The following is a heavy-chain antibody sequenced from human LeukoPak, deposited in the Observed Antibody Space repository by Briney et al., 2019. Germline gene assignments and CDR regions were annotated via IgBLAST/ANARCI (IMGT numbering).Heavy chain of an antibody. J-gene: IGHJ4*02. D-gene: IGHD4-17*01. CDR1: GFTFSNFW. Sequence: GGSLRLSCTASGFTFSNFWMGWVRQAPGKGLEWVANIRQDETEKFYLGSVKGRFIISRDNAKNSLYLQMNSLRAEDTAVYYCARDDAYGDYYFDYWGQGTLVTVSS. CDR3: ARDDAYGDYYFDY. CDR2: IRQDETEK. V-gene: IGHV3-7*03.